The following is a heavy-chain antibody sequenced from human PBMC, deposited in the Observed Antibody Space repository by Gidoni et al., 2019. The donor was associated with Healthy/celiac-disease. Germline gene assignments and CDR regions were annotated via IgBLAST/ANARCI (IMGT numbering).Heavy chain of an antibody. CDR1: GYTFTSYG. V-gene: IGHV1-18*01. Sequence: QVQLVQSGADVKKPEASVKVYCTASGYTFTSYGISWVRQAPGQGLEWMGWISAYNGNTNYAQKLQGRVTMTTDTSTSTAYMELRSLRSDDTAVYYCARAFKYDFWSGSELDYWGQGTLVTVSS. D-gene: IGHD3-3*01. CDR3: ARAFKYDFWSGSELDY. CDR2: ISAYNGNT. J-gene: IGHJ4*02.